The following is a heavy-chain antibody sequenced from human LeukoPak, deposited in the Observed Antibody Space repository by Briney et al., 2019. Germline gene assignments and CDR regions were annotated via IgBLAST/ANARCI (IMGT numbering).Heavy chain of an antibody. CDR3: AHEAAAGLGRIDY. D-gene: IGHD6-13*01. CDR2: IIPIFGTA. J-gene: IGHJ4*02. V-gene: IGHV1-69*05. CDR1: GGTFSSYA. Sequence: GSSVKVSCKASGGTFSSYAISCVRQAPGQGLEWRGGIIPIFGTANYAQKFQGRVTITTDESTSTAYMELSSLRSEDTAVYYCAHEAAAGLGRIDYWSQGTLVTVSS.